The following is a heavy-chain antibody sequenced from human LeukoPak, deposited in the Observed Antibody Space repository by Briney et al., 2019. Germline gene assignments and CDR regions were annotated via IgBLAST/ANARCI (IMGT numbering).Heavy chain of an antibody. J-gene: IGHJ4*02. V-gene: IGHV3-48*03. D-gene: IGHD6-19*01. CDR1: GFTFSSYE. CDR3: ARGGVAVAGIFDY. CDR2: ISSSGSTI. Sequence: PGGSLRLSCAASGFTFSSYEMNWVRQAPGKGLEWVSYISSSGSTIYYADSVKGRFTISRDNAKNSLYLQMNSLRAEDTAVYYCARGGVAVAGIFDYWGQGTPVTVSS.